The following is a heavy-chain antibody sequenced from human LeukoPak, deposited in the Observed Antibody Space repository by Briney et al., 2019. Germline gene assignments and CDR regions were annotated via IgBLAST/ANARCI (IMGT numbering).Heavy chain of an antibody. D-gene: IGHD3-22*01. Sequence: PSETLSLTCTVSGGSISSYYWSWIRRPPGKGLEWIGYIYYSGSTNYNPSLKSRVTISVDTSKNQFSLKLSSVTAADTAVYYCARFLAYDSSGYAIDYWGQGTLVTVSS. J-gene: IGHJ4*02. CDR2: IYYSGST. CDR1: GGSISSYY. CDR3: ARFLAYDSSGYAIDY. V-gene: IGHV4-59*08.